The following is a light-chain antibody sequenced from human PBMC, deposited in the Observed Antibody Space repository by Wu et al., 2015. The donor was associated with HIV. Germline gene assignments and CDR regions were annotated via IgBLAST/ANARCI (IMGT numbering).Light chain of an antibody. CDR3: QQSYNTPYT. Sequence: DIHMTQSPSSLSSSVGDSVTITCRASQTITNYLNWYQQKPGRAPKLLIYGASTLQSGVPSRFSGSGSGTHFTLTITSLRPKDFATYYCQQSYNTPYTFGGGTKVEIE. V-gene: IGKV1-39*01. CDR2: GAS. CDR1: QTITNY. J-gene: IGKJ4*01.